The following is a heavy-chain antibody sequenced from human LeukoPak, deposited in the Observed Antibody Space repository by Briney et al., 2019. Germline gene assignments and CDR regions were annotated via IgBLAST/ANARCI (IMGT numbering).Heavy chain of an antibody. J-gene: IGHJ4*02. CDR3: ARDTYDFWSEGDY. Sequence: GGSLRLSCAASGITFSGFTMSWVRQAPGKGLEWVANIKQDGSEKYYVDSVKGRFTISRDNAKNSLYLQMNSLRAEDTAVYYCARDTYDFWSEGDYWGQGTLVTVSS. CDR2: IKQDGSEK. CDR1: GITFSGFT. D-gene: IGHD3-3*01. V-gene: IGHV3-7*01.